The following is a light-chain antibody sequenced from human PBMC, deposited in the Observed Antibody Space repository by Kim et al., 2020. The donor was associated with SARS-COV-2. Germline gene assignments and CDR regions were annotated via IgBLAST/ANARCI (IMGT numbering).Light chain of an antibody. J-gene: IGKJ5*01. CDR1: MRGGSSY. Sequence: SPREEAAPPDCGGMRGGSSYLAWYQQKPGQAPRLLSYGASSRATGIPDRFSGSGSGTDFTLNISRLEPEDFAVYYCKQYNRSPSPFGQGTRLEIK. CDR2: GAS. V-gene: IGKV3-20*01. CDR3: KQYNRSPSP.